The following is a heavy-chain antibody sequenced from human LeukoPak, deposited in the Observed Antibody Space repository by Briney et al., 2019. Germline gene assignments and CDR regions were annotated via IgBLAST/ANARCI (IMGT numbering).Heavy chain of an antibody. Sequence: GASLKTSFNGSGSRFTSYWIGWVRPMPGKGLEWMGIIYPGDSDTRYSPSFQGQVTISADKSISTAYLQWSSLKASDTAMSDCARLPWQQLWGSMVYYFDYWGQGTLVTVSS. CDR3: ARLPWQQLWGSMVYYFDY. V-gene: IGHV5-51*01. J-gene: IGHJ4*02. D-gene: IGHD6-13*01. CDR2: IYPGDSDT. CDR1: GSRFTSYW.